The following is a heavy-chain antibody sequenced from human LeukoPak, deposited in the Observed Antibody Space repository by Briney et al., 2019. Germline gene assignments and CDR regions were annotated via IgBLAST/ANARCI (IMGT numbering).Heavy chain of an antibody. CDR2: INHSGST. CDR1: GGSFSGYY. J-gene: IGHJ4*02. D-gene: IGHD3-10*01. Sequence: SETLSLTCAVYGGSFSGYYWSWIRQPPGKGLEWIGEINHSGSTNYNPSLKSRVTISVDTSKNQFSLKLSSVTAADTAVYYCARVPGLEPTHFDYWGQGTLVSVSS. CDR3: ARVPGLEPTHFDY. V-gene: IGHV4-34*01.